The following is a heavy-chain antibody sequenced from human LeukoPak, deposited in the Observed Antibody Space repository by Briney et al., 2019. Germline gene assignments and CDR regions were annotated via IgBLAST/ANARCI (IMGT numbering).Heavy chain of an antibody. CDR3: ARVLDYYDSSGYYPNAFDI. Sequence: SETLSLTCTVSGGSISSGGYYWSWIRQHPGKGLEWIGYIYYSGSTYYNPSLKSRVTISVDTSKNQFSMKLSSVTAADTAVYYCARVLDYYDSSGYYPNAFDIWGQGTMVTVSS. V-gene: IGHV4-31*03. D-gene: IGHD3-22*01. CDR1: GGSISSGGYY. CDR2: IYYSGST. J-gene: IGHJ3*02.